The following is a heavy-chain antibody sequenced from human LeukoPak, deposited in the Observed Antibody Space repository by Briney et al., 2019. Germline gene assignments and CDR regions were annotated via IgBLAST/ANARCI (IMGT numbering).Heavy chain of an antibody. CDR2: INPNSGGT. V-gene: IGHV1-2*02. CDR3: ARSSSYFYMDV. CDR1: GYTFTDYY. J-gene: IGHJ6*03. Sequence: ASVKVSCKASGYTFTDYYMHWVRQAPGQGLEWMGWINPNSGGTKYAQKFQGGVTMTRDTSISTAYMELSRLRSDDTAVYYCARSSSYFYMDVWGKGTTVTVSS.